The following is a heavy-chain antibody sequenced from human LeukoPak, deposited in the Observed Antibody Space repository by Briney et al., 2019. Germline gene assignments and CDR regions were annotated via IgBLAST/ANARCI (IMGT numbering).Heavy chain of an antibody. CDR1: GFTFSSYG. D-gene: IGHD3-10*01. V-gene: IGHV3-30*02. CDR2: IRYDGSNK. J-gene: IGHJ3*02. CDR3: AKVSYYYGSGSYYIPSPGAFDI. Sequence: TGGSLRLSCAASGFTFSSYGMHWVRQAPGKGLERVAFIRYDGSNKYYADSVKGRFTISRDNSKNTLYLQMNSLRAEDTAVYYCAKVSYYYGSGSYYIPSPGAFDIWGQGTMVTVSS.